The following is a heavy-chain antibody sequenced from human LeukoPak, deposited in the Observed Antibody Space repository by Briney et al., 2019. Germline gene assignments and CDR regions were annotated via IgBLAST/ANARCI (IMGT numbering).Heavy chain of an antibody. J-gene: IGHJ4*02. D-gene: IGHD3-3*01. CDR3: ARFNFWSGYYDY. Sequence: TSETLSLTCTVSGGSISSYYWSWIRQPPGKGLEWIGYIYYSGSTNYNPSLKSRVTISVDTSKNQFSLKLSSVTAADTAVYYCARFNFWSGYYDYWGQVTLVTVSS. CDR2: IYYSGST. CDR1: GGSISSYY. V-gene: IGHV4-59*01.